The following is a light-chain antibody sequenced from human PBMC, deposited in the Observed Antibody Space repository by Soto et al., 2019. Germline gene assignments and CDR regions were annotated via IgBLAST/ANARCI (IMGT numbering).Light chain of an antibody. CDR3: QQYNVWPLP. CDR1: QSVTRN. V-gene: IGKV3-15*01. J-gene: IGKJ4*01. Sequence: EIVMTQSPVTLSVSPGDRATLSFSAIQSVTRNLAWYQHKPGPTPKLLIYVASTRATGIPARFSGSGSGTEFTRTISSLQSEDFAVYYCQQYNVWPLPFGGGTKVEFK. CDR2: VAS.